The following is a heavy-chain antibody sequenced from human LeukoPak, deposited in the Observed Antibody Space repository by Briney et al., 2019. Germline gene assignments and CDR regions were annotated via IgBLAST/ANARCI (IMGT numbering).Heavy chain of an antibody. CDR1: GGSIHSDDYY. CDR2: IYYSGST. Sequence: SETLSLTRTVSGGSIHSDDYYWGWLRPPPGKGLEWIGSIYYSGSTYYNPSLKIRVTMSVDTSNNLFSLMLNSVTAADTAVYYCARHSYRNYLGWFDPWGQGTLVTVSS. J-gene: IGHJ5*02. V-gene: IGHV4-39*01. CDR3: ARHSYRNYLGWFDP. D-gene: IGHD4-11*01.